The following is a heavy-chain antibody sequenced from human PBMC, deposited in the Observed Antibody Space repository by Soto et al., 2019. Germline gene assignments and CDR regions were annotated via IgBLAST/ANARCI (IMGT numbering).Heavy chain of an antibody. V-gene: IGHV3-21*01. CDR1: GLTFSRYS. D-gene: IGHD2-2*01. J-gene: IGHJ6*02. Sequence: GGSLRLSCAASGLTFSRYSMNWVRQAPGKGLEWVSYISSSSYYIYYADLVKGRFTISRDNAKNSLYLQMNSLRAEDTAVYYCARRVEYCTTNSCYEWTYGMDVWGQGTTVTVS. CDR3: ARRVEYCTTNSCYEWTYGMDV. CDR2: ISSSSYYI.